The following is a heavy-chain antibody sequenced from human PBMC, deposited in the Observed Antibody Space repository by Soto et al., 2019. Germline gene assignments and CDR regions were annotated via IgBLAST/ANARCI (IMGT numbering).Heavy chain of an antibody. CDR2: FDPEGGET. V-gene: IGHV1-24*01. CDR1: GCTLPALS. Sequence: HVQLVQSGAEAKKPGASVKVSCKVSGCTLPALSMHLVPQAPGKGLEWMGGFDPEGGETIYAQKFQGRVTMTENTSTDTAYMELSSLRYEDTAVYYCATSIHSHYDYIWGSYREKNFDYWGQGTLVTVSS. D-gene: IGHD3-16*02. J-gene: IGHJ4*02. CDR3: ATSIHSHYDYIWGSYREKNFDY.